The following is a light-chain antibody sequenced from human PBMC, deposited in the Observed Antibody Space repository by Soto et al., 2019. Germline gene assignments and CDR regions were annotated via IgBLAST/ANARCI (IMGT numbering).Light chain of an antibody. J-gene: IGLJ1*01. CDR2: DVN. Sequence: QSALTQPASVSGSPGQSITISCTGTSSDVGGYNYVSWYQQHPGKAPKLMLYDVNNRPSGVSDRFSGSKSGNTASLTFSGLQAEDEADYYCISYTSSGTYVFGTGTKVTVL. CDR3: ISYTSSGTYV. V-gene: IGLV2-14*03. CDR1: SSDVGGYNY.